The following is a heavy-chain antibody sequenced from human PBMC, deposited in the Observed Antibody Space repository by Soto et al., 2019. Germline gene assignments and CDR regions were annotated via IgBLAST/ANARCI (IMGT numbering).Heavy chain of an antibody. J-gene: IGHJ6*02. CDR3: VRYYYDSSAHYGMEV. V-gene: IGHV3-74*01. Sequence: GGSLRLSCAASGCTFSSHGMHWVRQAPGKGLVWVSRINSDGSSTSYADSVKGRFTISRDNAKNTLYLQMNSLRAEDTAVYYCVRYYYDSSAHYGMEVWGQGTTVTVSS. D-gene: IGHD3-22*01. CDR2: INSDGSST. CDR1: GCTFSSHG.